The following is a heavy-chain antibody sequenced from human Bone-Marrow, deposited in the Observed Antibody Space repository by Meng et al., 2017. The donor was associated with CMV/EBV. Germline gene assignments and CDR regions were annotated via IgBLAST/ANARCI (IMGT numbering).Heavy chain of an antibody. CDR1: GFTFDDYT. CDR3: AKDIGSYSSSSYFDY. V-gene: IGHV3-43*01. CDR2: ISWDGGST. J-gene: IGHJ4*03. Sequence: GESLKISCAASGFTFDDYTMHWVRQAPGKGLEWVSLISWDGGSTYYADSVKGRFTISRDNSKNSLYLQMNSLRTEDTALYYCAKDIGSYSSSSYFDYWGQGTTVPVYS. D-gene: IGHD6-6*01.